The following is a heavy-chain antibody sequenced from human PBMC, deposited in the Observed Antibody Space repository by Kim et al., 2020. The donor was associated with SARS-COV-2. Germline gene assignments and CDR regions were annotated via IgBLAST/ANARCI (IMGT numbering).Heavy chain of an antibody. Sequence: AAAVEGRFTIPRDNAKNSLYLQMNSLRAEDTAVYYCARTRSWYYYYYGMDVWGQGTTVTVSS. D-gene: IGHD6-13*01. CDR3: ARTRSWYYYYYGMDV. V-gene: IGHV3-48*03. J-gene: IGHJ6*02.